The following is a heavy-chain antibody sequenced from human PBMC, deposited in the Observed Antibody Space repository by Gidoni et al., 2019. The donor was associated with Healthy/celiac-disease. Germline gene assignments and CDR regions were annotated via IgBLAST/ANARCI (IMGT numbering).Heavy chain of an antibody. Sequence: EVQLVESGGGLVQPGGSLRLSCAASGFTFSRYSLNWVRQAPGKGLEWVSYISSSSSTIYYADSVKGRFTISRDNAKNSLYLQMNSLRAEDTAVYYCARDRATMIVVVIADAFDIWGQGTMVTVSS. J-gene: IGHJ3*02. CDR1: GFTFSRYS. V-gene: IGHV3-48*01. D-gene: IGHD3-22*01. CDR2: ISSSSSTI. CDR3: ARDRATMIVVVIADAFDI.